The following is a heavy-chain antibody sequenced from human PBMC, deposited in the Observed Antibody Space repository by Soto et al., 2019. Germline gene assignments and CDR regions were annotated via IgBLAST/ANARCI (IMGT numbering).Heavy chain of an antibody. CDR2: IWYDGSKK. Sequence: QVQVVESGGGVVQPGRSLRLSCAASGFTFSSFGMHWVRQAPGKGLEWVSLIWYDGSKKSYGDSVKGRFTISRDNPRNTVYLQMNSLRAEDTAVYYCARDASYYSLWRGYYPSRNGMDVRGQGTTVTVP. CDR3: ARDASYYSLWRGYYPSRNGMDV. J-gene: IGHJ6*02. D-gene: IGHD3-3*01. V-gene: IGHV3-33*01. CDR1: GFTFSSFG.